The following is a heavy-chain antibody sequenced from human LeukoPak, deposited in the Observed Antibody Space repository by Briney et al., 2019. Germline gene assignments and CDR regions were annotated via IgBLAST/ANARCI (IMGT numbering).Heavy chain of an antibody. CDR2: IVVGSGNT. Sequence: SVKVSCKASGFTFTSSAVQWVRQARGQGLEWIGWIVVGSGNTNYAQKFQERVTITRDMSTSTAYMELSSLRSEDTAVYYCAADHLHYDSSGSKENWGQGTLVTVSS. D-gene: IGHD3-22*01. J-gene: IGHJ4*02. CDR1: GFTFTSSA. V-gene: IGHV1-58*01. CDR3: AADHLHYDSSGSKEN.